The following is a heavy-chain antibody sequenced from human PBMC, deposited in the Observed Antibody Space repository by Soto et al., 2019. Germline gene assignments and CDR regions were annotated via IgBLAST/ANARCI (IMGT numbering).Heavy chain of an antibody. CDR2: INPDTGST. J-gene: IGHJ6*02. CDR1: GYTFTTYY. CDR3: ARDPNFSLTFHYYGMDV. Sequence: QVQLVQSGAEVKKPGASVKISCKASGYTFTTYYLHWVRQAPGQGLEWMGIINPDTGSTSSAQNFRGRVSVTRDTSTSTVYMELYSLISEDTAVYYCARDPNFSLTFHYYGMDVWGQGTTVTVSS. V-gene: IGHV1-46*01.